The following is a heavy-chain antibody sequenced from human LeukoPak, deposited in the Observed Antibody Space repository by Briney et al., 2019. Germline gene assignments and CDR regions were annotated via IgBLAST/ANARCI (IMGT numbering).Heavy chain of an antibody. CDR1: GFTFSSYA. CDR3: AKDVVAPRVVTALFDY. J-gene: IGHJ4*02. Sequence: QAGGSLRLSCAASGFTFSSYAMSWVGQAPGKGLEGASAISVSGGSTYYADSVKGRFTISRDNSKNTLYLQMNSLRAEDTAVYYCAKDVVAPRVVTALFDYWGQGTLVTVSS. V-gene: IGHV3-23*01. CDR2: ISVSGGST. D-gene: IGHD2-21*02.